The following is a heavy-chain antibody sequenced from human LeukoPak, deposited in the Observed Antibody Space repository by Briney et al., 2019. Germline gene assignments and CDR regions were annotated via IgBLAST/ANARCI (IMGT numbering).Heavy chain of an antibody. Sequence: GGSLKISCKGSGYSFTNYWIGWVRQMPGKGLEFMGIIYPGDSDTRYSPSFQGQVTISADKSISTAYLQWSSLKASDTAMYYCARRADCGGDCYLQYYFDYWGQGTLVTVSS. CDR1: GYSFTNYW. D-gene: IGHD2-21*02. CDR3: ARRADCGGDCYLQYYFDY. V-gene: IGHV5-51*01. J-gene: IGHJ4*02. CDR2: IYPGDSDT.